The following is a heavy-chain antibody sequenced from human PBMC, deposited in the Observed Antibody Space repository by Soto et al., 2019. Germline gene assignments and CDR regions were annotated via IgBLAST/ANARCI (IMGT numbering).Heavy chain of an antibody. D-gene: IGHD5-12*01. V-gene: IGHV4-30-2*01. J-gene: IGHJ3*02. CDR2: IYHSGST. CDR3: ARGSYSGYDFAFDI. Sequence: TLSLTCAVSGGSISSGGYSWTWIRQPPGKGLEWIGYIYHSGSTYYNPSLKSRVTISADRSKNQFSLKLSSVTAADTAVYYCARGSYSGYDFAFDIWGQGTMVTVSS. CDR1: GGSISSGGYS.